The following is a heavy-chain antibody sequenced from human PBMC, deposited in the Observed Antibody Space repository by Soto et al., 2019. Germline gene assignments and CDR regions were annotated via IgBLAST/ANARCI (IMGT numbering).Heavy chain of an antibody. CDR1: GFTFDDYA. CDR2: ISWDGGST. Sequence: GGSLRLSFAASGFTFDDYAMHWVRQAPGKGLEWVSLISWDGGSTYYADSVKGRFTISRDNSKNSLYLQMNSLRAEDTALYYCAKDIGLPRFPTGMDVWGQGTTVTVSS. CDR3: AKDIGLPRFPTGMDV. V-gene: IGHV3-43D*04. J-gene: IGHJ6*02.